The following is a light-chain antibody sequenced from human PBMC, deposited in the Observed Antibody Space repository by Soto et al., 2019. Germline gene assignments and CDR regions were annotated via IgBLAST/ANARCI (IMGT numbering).Light chain of an antibody. J-gene: IGLJ1*01. CDR3: NSYTTSNTRQIV. V-gene: IGLV2-14*01. CDR1: NSDVGGYNY. Sequence: QSVLTQPASVSGSPGQSITISCTGTNSDVGGYNYVSWYQQHPGKAPKFMIYDVSNRPSGVSTRFPGSKSGNTASLTISGLQAEDEADYYCNSYTTSNTRQIVFGTGTKVTVL. CDR2: DVS.